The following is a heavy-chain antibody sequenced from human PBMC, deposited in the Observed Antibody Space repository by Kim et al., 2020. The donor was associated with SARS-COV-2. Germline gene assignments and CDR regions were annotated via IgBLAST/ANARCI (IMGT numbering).Heavy chain of an antibody. CDR3: AKVTIEDISDLHDPLDF. Sequence: SVKGRFTISRDNSPNTMYSQMNSLRPEDTAVYYGAKVTIEDISDLHDPLDFWGQGTLITVSS. V-gene: IGHV3-30*02. D-gene: IGHD2-15*01. J-gene: IGHJ4*02.